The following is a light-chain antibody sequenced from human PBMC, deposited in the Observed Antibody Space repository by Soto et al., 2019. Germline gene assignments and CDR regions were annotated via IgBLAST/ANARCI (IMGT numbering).Light chain of an antibody. J-gene: IGKJ4*01. CDR2: DAS. V-gene: IGKV3-11*01. CDR1: QRVRSY. Sequence: EIVLTQSPATLSLSPGERATLSCRASQRVRSYVAWYQQKPGQAPRLLIYDASNRATGIPARFSGSGSGTGINLTISSLEPEDFAVYYCQQRSNWPLLTVGGGTKVEIK. CDR3: QQRSNWPLLT.